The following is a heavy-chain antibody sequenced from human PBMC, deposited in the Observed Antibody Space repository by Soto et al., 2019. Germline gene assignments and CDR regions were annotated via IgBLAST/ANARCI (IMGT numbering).Heavy chain of an antibody. CDR2: ISPSGGIT. CDR3: VRVPSAAPFFDY. V-gene: IGHV3-23*01. J-gene: IGHJ4*02. Sequence: EVQVLESGGGFIQPGGSLRLSCAASGFAFTSHAMHWVRQAPGKGLEWVSGISPSGGITYYPDSVKGRFTISSDNTDNTVHLQMNSLRAEDTAVYFCVRVPSAAPFFDYWGQGTLVTVSS. CDR1: GFAFTSHA.